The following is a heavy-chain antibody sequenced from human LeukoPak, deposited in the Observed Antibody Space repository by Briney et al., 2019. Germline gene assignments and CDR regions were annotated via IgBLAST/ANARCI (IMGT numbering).Heavy chain of an antibody. V-gene: IGHV6-1*01. CDR1: GDSVSSNSAA. Sequence: SQTLSLTCAISGDSVSSNSAAWNWIRQSPSRGLEWLGRTYYRSKWYNDYAVSVKSRITINPDTSKNQFSLQLNSVTPEDTAVYYCARDPTPGDSYGPSDAFDIWGQGTMVTVSS. J-gene: IGHJ3*02. CDR3: ARDPTPGDSYGPSDAFDI. CDR2: TYYRSKWYN. D-gene: IGHD5-18*01.